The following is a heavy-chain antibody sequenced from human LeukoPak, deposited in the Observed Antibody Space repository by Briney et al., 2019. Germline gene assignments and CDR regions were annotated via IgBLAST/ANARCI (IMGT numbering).Heavy chain of an antibody. CDR3: ARGRRSGGSCYSCWFDP. Sequence: GGSLRLSCAASGFTFSSYSMNWVRQAPGKGLEWVSSISSSSSYIYYADSVKGRFTISRDNAKNSLYLQMNSLRAEDTAVYYCARGRRSGGSCYSCWFDPWGQGTLVTVSS. D-gene: IGHD2-15*01. V-gene: IGHV3-21*01. J-gene: IGHJ5*02. CDR2: ISSSSSYI. CDR1: GFTFSSYS.